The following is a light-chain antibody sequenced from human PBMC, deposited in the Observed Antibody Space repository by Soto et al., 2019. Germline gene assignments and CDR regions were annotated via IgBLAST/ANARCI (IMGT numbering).Light chain of an antibody. V-gene: IGKV3-20*01. CDR2: DAF. CDR3: QQYGSSPTT. CDR1: QSLTDGS. J-gene: IGKJ3*01. Sequence: EVVLTQSPGTLSLSPGERATLSCRASQSLTDGSLAWYKQHPGQAPTLVIYDAFRRATGVPERFSGSGSGADFILTISSLEPEDFAVYYCQQYGSSPTTFGPGTTVDVK.